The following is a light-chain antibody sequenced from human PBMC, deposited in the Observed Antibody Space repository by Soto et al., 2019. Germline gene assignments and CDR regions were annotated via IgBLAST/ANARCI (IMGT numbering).Light chain of an antibody. J-gene: IGKJ5*01. CDR2: GAS. CDR1: QSVNGGH. V-gene: IGKV3-15*01. Sequence: EIVMTQSPATLSVSPGERATLSCRASQSVNGGHLAWFQQKPGQAPRLLIYGASTRATGIPARFSGSGSGTEFTLTISSLQSEDFAVYFCQQYNKWPITFG. CDR3: QQYNKWPIT.